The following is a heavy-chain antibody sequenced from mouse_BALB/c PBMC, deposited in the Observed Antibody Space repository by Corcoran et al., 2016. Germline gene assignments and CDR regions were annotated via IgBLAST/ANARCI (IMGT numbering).Heavy chain of an antibody. CDR2: IDPANGNT. J-gene: IGHJ2*01. CDR3: ARVSSGYYFDY. Sequence: EVQLQQSGAELVKPGASVKLSCTASGFNIKDTYMHWVKQRPEQGLEWIGRIDPANGNTKYDPKFQGKATITADTSSNTAYLQLSSLTSEDTAVCYCARVSSGYYFDYWGQGTTLTVSS. V-gene: IGHV14-3*02. D-gene: IGHD3-1*01. CDR1: GFNIKDTY.